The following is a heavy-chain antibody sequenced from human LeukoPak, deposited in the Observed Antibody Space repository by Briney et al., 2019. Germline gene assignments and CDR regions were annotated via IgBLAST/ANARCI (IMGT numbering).Heavy chain of an antibody. CDR1: GYTFTSYY. Sequence: ASVKVSFKASGYTFTSYYMHWVRQAPGQGLEWMGIINPSGGSTSYAQKFQGRVTMTRDTSTSTVYMELSSLRSEDTAVYYCARDLRAELSGSYFCFDIWGQGTMVTVSS. CDR3: ARDLRAELSGSYFCFDI. CDR2: INPSGGST. D-gene: IGHD1-26*01. J-gene: IGHJ3*02. V-gene: IGHV1-46*01.